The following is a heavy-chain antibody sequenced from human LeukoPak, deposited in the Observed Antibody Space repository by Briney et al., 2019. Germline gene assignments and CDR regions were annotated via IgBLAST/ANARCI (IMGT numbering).Heavy chain of an antibody. Sequence: SETLSLTCTVSGGSNSSYYWSWIRQPAGKGLEWIGRIYTSGSTNYNPSLKSRVTMSVDTSKNQFSLKLSSVTAADTAVYYCAREAVRGVLDAFDIWGQGTMVTVSS. D-gene: IGHD3-10*01. CDR3: AREAVRGVLDAFDI. CDR1: GGSNSSYY. J-gene: IGHJ3*02. CDR2: IYTSGST. V-gene: IGHV4-4*07.